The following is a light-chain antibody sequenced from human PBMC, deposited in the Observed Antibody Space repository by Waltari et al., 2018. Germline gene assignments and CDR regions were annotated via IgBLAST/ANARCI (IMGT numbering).Light chain of an antibody. J-gene: IGKJ1*01. CDR2: LGS. CDR1: QSLLHSTGNNY. CDR3: MQSLQALWT. V-gene: IGKV2-28*01. Sequence: DNVVTQSPLCLPVTPGEPASISRRFSQSLLHSTGNNYLDLDLQKPGQSPQLLIYLGSNRASGVPYRFSGSVSGTDFTLKISIVEAEDVGVYYCMQSLQALWTFGQGTKVEIK.